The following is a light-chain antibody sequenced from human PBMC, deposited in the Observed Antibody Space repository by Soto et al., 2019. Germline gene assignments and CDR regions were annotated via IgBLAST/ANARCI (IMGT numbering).Light chain of an antibody. J-gene: IGKJ2*01. CDR3: QQYGRSPYT. CDR1: QSVSSSY. Sequence: EIVLTQSPGTLCLSPGERATVSYRASQSVSSSYLAWYQQIPGQAPRLLIYGASSRATGIPDRFSGSGSGTDFTLTISRLEPEDFAVYYRQQYGRSPYTFGQGTKLEIK. CDR2: GAS. V-gene: IGKV3-20*01.